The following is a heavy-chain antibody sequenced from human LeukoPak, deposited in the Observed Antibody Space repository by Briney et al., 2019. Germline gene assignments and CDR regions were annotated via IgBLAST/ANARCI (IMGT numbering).Heavy chain of an antibody. Sequence: GASVKVSCKASGGTFSSYAISWVRQAPGQGLEWMGGIIPIFGTANYAQKFQGRVTITADESTSTAYMELSSLRSEDTAVYYCARNYDILTGLYGMDVWGQGTTVTVSS. D-gene: IGHD3-9*01. CDR1: GGTFSSYA. CDR3: ARNYDILTGLYGMDV. CDR2: IIPIFGTA. J-gene: IGHJ6*02. V-gene: IGHV1-69*13.